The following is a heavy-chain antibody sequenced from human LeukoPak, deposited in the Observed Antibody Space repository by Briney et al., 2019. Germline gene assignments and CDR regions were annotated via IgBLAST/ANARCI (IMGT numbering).Heavy chain of an antibody. CDR3: ASTNCSSAGCYGANWFDP. V-gene: IGHV4-59*01. Sequence: SETLSLTCTVSGGSISSYYWSWIRQPPGKGLEWIGYIYYSGSTNYNPSLKSRVTISVDTSKNQFSLKLSSVTAADTAVYYCASTNCSSAGCYGANWFDPWGQGTLVTVSS. J-gene: IGHJ5*02. CDR1: GGSISSYY. CDR2: IYYSGST. D-gene: IGHD2-2*01.